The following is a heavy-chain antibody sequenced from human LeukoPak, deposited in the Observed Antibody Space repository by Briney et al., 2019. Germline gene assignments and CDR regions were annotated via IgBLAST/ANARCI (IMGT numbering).Heavy chain of an antibody. CDR2: IYYRSQYYT. Sequence: SQTLSLTCAISGDSVSSNTAAWNWIRQSPSRGLEWLGRIYYRSQYYTDYAVSVKSRITINPDTSKNQFSLQLNSVTPDDTAVYYCARGGYCSGGSCYYNWFDPWGQGTLVTVSS. V-gene: IGHV6-1*01. CDR1: GDSVSSNTAA. J-gene: IGHJ5*02. CDR3: ARGGYCSGGSCYYNWFDP. D-gene: IGHD2-15*01.